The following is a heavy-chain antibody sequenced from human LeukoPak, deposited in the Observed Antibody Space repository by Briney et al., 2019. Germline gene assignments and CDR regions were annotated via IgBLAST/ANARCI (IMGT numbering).Heavy chain of an antibody. CDR3: ARDPNSAL. CDR1: GGSISSSY. CDR2: LYTNGST. D-gene: IGHD2-21*01. J-gene: IGHJ4*02. V-gene: IGHV4-4*07. Sequence: SETLSLTCTVSGGSISSSYWSWIRQPAGKGLEWIGRLYTNGSTKYNYNPSLKSRVTMSVDTSKNQFSLNLTSVTAADTAVYYCARDPNSALWGQGTLVTVSS.